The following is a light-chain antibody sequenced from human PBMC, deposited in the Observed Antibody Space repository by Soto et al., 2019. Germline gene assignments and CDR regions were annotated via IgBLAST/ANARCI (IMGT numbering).Light chain of an antibody. J-gene: IGKJ1*01. CDR2: GAS. CDR1: QSVSNNY. V-gene: IGKV3-20*01. CDR3: QHYGSSPSWT. Sequence: EIVLTQSPGTLSLSPGERATLSCRASQSVSNNYLAWYQQKPGQAPRLLIYGASSSATGIPDRFSGSGSGTDFTLTISRLEPEDFAVYYCQHYGSSPSWTFGQGTKVEIQ.